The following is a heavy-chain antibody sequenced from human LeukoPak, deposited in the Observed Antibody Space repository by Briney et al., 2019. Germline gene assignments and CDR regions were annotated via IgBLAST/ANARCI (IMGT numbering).Heavy chain of an antibody. V-gene: IGHV4-34*12. J-gene: IGHJ4*02. CDR1: GGSFSGYY. D-gene: IGHD3-10*01. Sequence: ASETLSLTCAVHGGSFSGYYWSWIRQSPGKGLEWIGEIIHSGSTNYVPSLKSRVTISVDTSKNQFSLKLSSVTAADTAVYYCARDLEYGSGPFGGQGTLVTVSS. CDR3: ARDLEYGSGPF. CDR2: IIHSGST.